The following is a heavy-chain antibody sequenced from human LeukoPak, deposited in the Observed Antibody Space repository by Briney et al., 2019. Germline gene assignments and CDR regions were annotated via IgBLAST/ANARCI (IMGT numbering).Heavy chain of an antibody. CDR1: ADSVARNSAA. CDR3: ARGSYTSTWF. CDR2: TYYRSKWYT. J-gene: IGHJ4*02. V-gene: IGHV6-1*01. Sequence: SQTSSLACAIAADSVARNSAAWSWIRQSPSRGLEWLGRTYYRSKWYTEYAVSVKSRITINPDTSKNQVSLQLNSVTPEDTAVYYCARGSYTSTWFWGQRTLVTVSS. D-gene: IGHD6-13*01.